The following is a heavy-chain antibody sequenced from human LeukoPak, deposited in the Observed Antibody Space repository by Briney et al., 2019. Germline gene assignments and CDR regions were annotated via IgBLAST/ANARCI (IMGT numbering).Heavy chain of an antibody. Sequence: SETLSLTCTVSGGSISSGSYYWSWIRQPPGKGLEWIGYIYYSGSTNYNPSLKSRVTISVDTSKNQFSLKLSSVTAADTAVYYCARGGDYYGSGSYYTLAYWGQGTLVTVSS. CDR3: ARGGDYYGSGSYYTLAY. D-gene: IGHD3-10*01. J-gene: IGHJ4*02. CDR2: IYYSGST. V-gene: IGHV4-61*01. CDR1: GGSISSGSYY.